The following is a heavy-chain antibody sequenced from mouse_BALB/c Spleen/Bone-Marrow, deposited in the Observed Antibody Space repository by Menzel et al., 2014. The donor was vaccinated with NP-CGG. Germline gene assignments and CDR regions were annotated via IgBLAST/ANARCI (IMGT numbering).Heavy chain of an antibody. J-gene: IGHJ3*01. CDR1: GFTFSDFY. V-gene: IGHV5-4*02. Sequence: EVQVVESGGGLVKPGGYLKVSCAASGFTFSDFYMYWIRQTPEKRLEWVATISDGGSYTYYSDSVKGRFTISRDNAKNNLYLQMSSLKSEDTAMYYCGRVGDYRYAWFPYWGQGTLVTVSA. CDR2: ISDGGSYT. CDR3: GRVGDYRYAWFPY. D-gene: IGHD2-14*01.